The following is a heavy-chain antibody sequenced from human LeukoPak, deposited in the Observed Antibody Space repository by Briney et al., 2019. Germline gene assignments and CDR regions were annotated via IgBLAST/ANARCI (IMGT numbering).Heavy chain of an antibody. V-gene: IGHV1-2*02. Sequence: ASVRVSCKASGYRFTGYFMHWLRQAPGQGLEWMGWINPNSGDTDYAQKFQGRVTLTRDASIATGYMELTRLRSDDTAVHYCATPTERRHPDYWGQGTLVTVSS. J-gene: IGHJ4*02. CDR1: GYRFTGYF. D-gene: IGHD5-12*01. CDR2: INPNSGDT. CDR3: ATPTERRHPDY.